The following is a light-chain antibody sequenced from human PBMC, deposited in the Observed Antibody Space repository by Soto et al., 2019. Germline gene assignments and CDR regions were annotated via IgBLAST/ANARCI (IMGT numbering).Light chain of an antibody. V-gene: IGKV1-6*01. Sequence: AIQLTQSPSSLSASVGTRVTITCRTSQGIENDLAWYQQRPGQAPKLLIYAISTLQTGVPSRFSGTGSGTDFILSISSLQPEDSATYYCLQDNNYPYTFGQGTKLEIK. CDR1: QGIEND. CDR2: AIS. CDR3: LQDNNYPYT. J-gene: IGKJ2*01.